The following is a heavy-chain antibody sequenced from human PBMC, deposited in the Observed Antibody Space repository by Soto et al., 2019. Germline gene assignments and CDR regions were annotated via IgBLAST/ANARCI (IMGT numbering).Heavy chain of an antibody. V-gene: IGHV3-72*01. Sequence: PGESLKISCAASGFSFSDYYINWVRQAPGKGLEWVGRTRNKASSYTTDYAAFVKGRFTISRDDSKNLIYLQMNSLKTEDTAVYYCAREGSSSGPDYEYWGQGTLVTVS. J-gene: IGHJ4*02. CDR1: GFSFSDYY. CDR2: TRNKASSYTT. D-gene: IGHD3-22*01. CDR3: AREGSSSGPDYEY.